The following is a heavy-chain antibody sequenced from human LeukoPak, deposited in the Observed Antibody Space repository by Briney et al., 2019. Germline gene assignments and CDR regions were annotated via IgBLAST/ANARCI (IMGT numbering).Heavy chain of an antibody. D-gene: IGHD1-26*01. V-gene: IGHV3-23*01. Sequence: GGSLRLSCAASGFTFSSYGMSWVRQAPGKGLEWVAAITDSGGRTNYADTVKGRFTISMDNSKNTLYLQMNSVRAEDTAVYSCATGVGPLDNWGQGTLVTVSS. CDR1: GFTFSSYG. CDR2: ITDSGGRT. J-gene: IGHJ4*02. CDR3: ATGVGPLDN.